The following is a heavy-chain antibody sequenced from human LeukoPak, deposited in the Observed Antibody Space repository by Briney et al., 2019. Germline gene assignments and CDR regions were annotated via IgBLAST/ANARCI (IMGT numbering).Heavy chain of an antibody. Sequence: GGSLRLSCAASGFTFSDYYMSWIRQAPGKGLEWVSYISSSSSYTNYADSVKGRFTISRDNAKNSLYLQMNSLRAEDTAVYYCARQWHLYYYYGMDVWGQGTTVTVSS. CDR3: ARQWHLYYYYGMDV. V-gene: IGHV3-11*03. J-gene: IGHJ6*02. CDR2: ISSSSSYT. CDR1: GFTFSDYY. D-gene: IGHD6-19*01.